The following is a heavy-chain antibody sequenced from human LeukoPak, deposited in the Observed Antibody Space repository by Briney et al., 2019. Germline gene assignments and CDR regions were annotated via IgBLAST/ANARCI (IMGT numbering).Heavy chain of an antibody. Sequence: SETLSLTCTVSGVSINTSSYFWGWIRPPPGQELEWIGNIYYSGSTYYNPSLRSRVTISEDTFKNQFSLRLSAVTAADTAVYYCASDKRPFDYWGQGTLVTVSS. CDR1: GVSINTSSYF. CDR3: ASDKRPFDY. V-gene: IGHV4-39*01. CDR2: IYYSGST. J-gene: IGHJ4*02. D-gene: IGHD6-6*01.